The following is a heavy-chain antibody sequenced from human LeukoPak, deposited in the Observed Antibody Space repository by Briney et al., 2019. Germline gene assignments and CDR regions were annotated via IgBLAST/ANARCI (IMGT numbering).Heavy chain of an antibody. J-gene: IGHJ4*02. D-gene: IGHD6-6*01. CDR3: ARIGPEYSSSASTFLDY. V-gene: IGHV4-34*01. Sequence: PSEPLPLTCAVYGVSYSCYYWRWLRQPPGRGREWMGEINHSGSTNYNPPLKDRITIPVDTSNRLFSLKQSSVTAAVRAVYYCARIGPEYSSSASTFLDYWGQGTLVTVSS. CDR2: INHSGST. CDR1: GVSYSCYY.